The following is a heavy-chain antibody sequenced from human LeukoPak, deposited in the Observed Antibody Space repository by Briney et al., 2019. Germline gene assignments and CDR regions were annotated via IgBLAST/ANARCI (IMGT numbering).Heavy chain of an antibody. CDR3: ARVDSNYRYFDY. V-gene: IGHV1-69*13. D-gene: IGHD4-11*01. CDR2: IIPIFGTA. J-gene: IGHJ4*02. CDR1: GYTFTSYG. Sequence: SVKVSCKASGYTFTSYGISWVRQAPGQGLEWMGGIIPIFGTANYAQKFQGRVTITADESTSTAYMQLSSLRSEDTAVYYCARVDSNYRYFDYWGQGTLVTVSS.